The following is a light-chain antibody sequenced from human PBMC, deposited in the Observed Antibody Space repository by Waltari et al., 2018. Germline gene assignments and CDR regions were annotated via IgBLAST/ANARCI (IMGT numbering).Light chain of an antibody. CDR2: RDD. CDR3: QSFDRDLNAVL. V-gene: IGLV1-40*01. J-gene: IGLJ2*01. Sequence: QSVLTQPPSVSGAPGQSVTIPFTGSSSNIGAVYDVHWYQQIPGSAPKVLIYRDDNRPSGVPGRFSGSKSGTSASLSVTGLHVEDEADYFCQSFDRDLNAVLFGGGTKLTVL. CDR1: SSNIGAVYD.